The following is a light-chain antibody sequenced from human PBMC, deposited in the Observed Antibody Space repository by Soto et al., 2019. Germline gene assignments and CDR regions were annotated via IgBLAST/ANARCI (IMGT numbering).Light chain of an antibody. V-gene: IGLV2-14*03. J-gene: IGLJ1*01. Sequence: QSVLTQPASVSGSPGQSISISCIGTSSDVGAFNYVSWYQHHPGKAPQLIIYDVTSRPSGASNRFSASKSGNTASLTISGLQAEDEADYYCSSYTTRNTEVFGTGTKVTVL. CDR2: DVT. CDR1: SSDVGAFNY. CDR3: SSYTTRNTEV.